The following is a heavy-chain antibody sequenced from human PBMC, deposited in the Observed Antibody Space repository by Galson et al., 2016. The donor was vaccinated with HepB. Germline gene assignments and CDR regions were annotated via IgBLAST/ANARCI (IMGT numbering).Heavy chain of an antibody. J-gene: IGHJ6*02. Sequence: CAISGDSVSTNTGAWNWIRQSPSRGLEWLGRTYFRSKWYIDYGESLTSRIVISPDTSKHQFSLQLPSVIPEAAALYYCARGARRLDVLTTGGLDVWGQGTTVTVSS. CDR2: TYFRSKWYI. CDR3: ARGARRLDVLTTGGLDV. CDR1: GDSVSTNTGA. D-gene: IGHD3-9*01. V-gene: IGHV6-1*01.